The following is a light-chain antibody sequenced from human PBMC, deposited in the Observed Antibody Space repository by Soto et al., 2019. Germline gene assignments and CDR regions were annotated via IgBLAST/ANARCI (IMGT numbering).Light chain of an antibody. V-gene: IGKV2-28*01. CDR1: QSLLHSNGYNY. Sequence: IVMTQSPLSLSVTPGEPASISCRSSQSLLHSNGYNYLDWYLQKPGQSPQLLIYAASTLQSGVPSRFSGGGSGTEFTLTISGLQPEDLATYYCQQLNNFPYTFGQGTKLQIK. CDR3: QQLNNFPYT. J-gene: IGKJ2*01. CDR2: AAS.